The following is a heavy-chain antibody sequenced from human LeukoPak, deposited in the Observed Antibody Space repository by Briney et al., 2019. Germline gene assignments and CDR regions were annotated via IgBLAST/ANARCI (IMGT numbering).Heavy chain of an antibody. V-gene: IGHV3-23*01. CDR1: GFSFSNYA. J-gene: IGHJ4*02. CDR2: ISGRDDST. Sequence: GGSLRLSCAASGFSFSNYAMSWVRQVPGKGLEWVSAISGRDDSTYYADSVKGRFTISRDNSKNTLYLQMNSLRAEDTAVYYCARGGRWFGEFDYWDQGTLVTVSS. CDR3: ARGGRWFGEFDY. D-gene: IGHD3-10*01.